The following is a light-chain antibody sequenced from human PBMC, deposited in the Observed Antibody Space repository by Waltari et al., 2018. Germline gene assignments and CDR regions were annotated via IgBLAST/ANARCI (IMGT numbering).Light chain of an antibody. CDR2: DVS. CDR3: ISYTNSNTQV. Sequence: QSALTQPASVSGSPGQSITISCTGTSSDAGGYNYVSWYQQHPGKAPKLMIYDVSNRPSGVSNRFSGSKSGNTASLTISGLQAEDEADYYCISYTNSNTQVFGGGTKLTVL. V-gene: IGLV2-14*01. J-gene: IGLJ3*02. CDR1: SSDAGGYNY.